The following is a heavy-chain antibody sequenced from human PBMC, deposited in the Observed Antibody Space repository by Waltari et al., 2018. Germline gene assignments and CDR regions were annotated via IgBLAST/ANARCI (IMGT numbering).Heavy chain of an antibody. CDR3: AKAGSGVFFDS. D-gene: IGHD3-10*01. J-gene: IGHJ4*02. V-gene: IGHV3-23*01. CDR2: IRDGSGTT. Sequence: EVHLLESGGGLVQPGGSLRLSCAASGLTFSIYAMTWVRRAPGKGLEWVSTIRDGSGTTDYADSVKGRFTISRDNSKNILYLQMNSLRADDSAVYYCAKAGSGVFFDSWGQGTLVTVSS. CDR1: GLTFSIYA.